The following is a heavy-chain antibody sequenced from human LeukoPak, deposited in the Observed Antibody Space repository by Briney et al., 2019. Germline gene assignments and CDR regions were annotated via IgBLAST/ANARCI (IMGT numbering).Heavy chain of an antibody. D-gene: IGHD3-16*02. V-gene: IGHV3-30*04. Sequence: PGGSLRLSCAASGFTFSSYAMHWVRQAPGKGLEWVAVISYDGSNKYYADSVKGRFTISRDNSKNTLYLQMNSLRAEDTAVYYCARVYRFDSMRIDYWGQGTLVTVSS. CDR1: GFTFSSYA. CDR2: ISYDGSNK. CDR3: ARVYRFDSMRIDY. J-gene: IGHJ4*02.